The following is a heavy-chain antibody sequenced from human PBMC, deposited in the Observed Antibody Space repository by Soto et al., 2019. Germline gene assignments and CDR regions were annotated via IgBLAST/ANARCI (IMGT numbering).Heavy chain of an antibody. CDR1: DGSMNSDSSY. V-gene: IGHV4-39*01. CDR3: ARLGGYVSVGYYYLWDS. J-gene: IGHJ4*02. Sequence: QLQLQESGPGLVKPSETLSLTCRVSDGSMNSDSSYWGWIRQPPGKGLGWIGVINHSGRTYHNLSLKGRVTMSVDASRNQFSLKLTSMTAADTAVYYCARLGGYVSVGYYYLWDSWGQGTLVTVSS. CDR2: INHSGRT. D-gene: IGHD3-22*01.